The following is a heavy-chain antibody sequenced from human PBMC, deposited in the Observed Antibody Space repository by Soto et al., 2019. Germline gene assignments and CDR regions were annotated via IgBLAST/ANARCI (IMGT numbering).Heavy chain of an antibody. Sequence: ASVKVSCKASGYTFTSYDINWVRQATGQGYEWMGWMNPNSGNTGYAQKFQGRVTMTRNTSISTAYMELSSLRSEDTAVYYCARGTRYSSGWYDAFDIWGQGTMVTVSS. D-gene: IGHD6-19*01. CDR2: MNPNSGNT. V-gene: IGHV1-8*01. J-gene: IGHJ3*02. CDR3: ARGTRYSSGWYDAFDI. CDR1: GYTFTSYD.